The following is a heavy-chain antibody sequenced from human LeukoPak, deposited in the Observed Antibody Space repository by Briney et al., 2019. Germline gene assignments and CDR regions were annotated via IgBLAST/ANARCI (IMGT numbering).Heavy chain of an antibody. CDR3: ARFYSSSRNLDY. CDR1: GGTFSSYA. CDR2: IIPILGIA. J-gene: IGHJ4*02. Sequence: GASVKVSCKASGGTFSSYAISWVRQAPGQGLEWMGRIIPILGIANYAQKFQGRVTITADKSTSTAYMELSSLRSEDTAVYYCARFYSSSRNLDYWGQGTLVTVSS. D-gene: IGHD6-6*01. V-gene: IGHV1-69*04.